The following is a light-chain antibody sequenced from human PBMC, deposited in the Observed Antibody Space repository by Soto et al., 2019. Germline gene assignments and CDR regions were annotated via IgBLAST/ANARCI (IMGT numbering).Light chain of an antibody. J-gene: IGKJ1*01. Sequence: VMTQSPATLSVSPGERATLSCWASETVATNLPCYQQKPGHAPRLLISGASTRAAGISDRFRGSGCGTEFTLTISSLRSEDSAIYYCQQYFEWPPMTFGQGTKVEI. V-gene: IGKV3-15*01. CDR1: ETVATN. CDR3: QQYFEWPPMT. CDR2: GAS.